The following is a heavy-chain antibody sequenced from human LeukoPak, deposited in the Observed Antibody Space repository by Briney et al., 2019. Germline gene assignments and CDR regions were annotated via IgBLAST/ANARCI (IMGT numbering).Heavy chain of an antibody. Sequence: SETLSLTCAVSGASLSSRNYWGWIRQPPGKGLEWIGTFSNGATYYTPSLKSRVTISIDTSRNEFSLKLSSVTAADTAVYYCARDSNSRRFGYWGQGTLVAVSS. CDR3: ARDSNSRRFGY. CDR1: GASLSSRNY. V-gene: IGHV4-38-2*02. CDR2: FSNGAT. J-gene: IGHJ4*02. D-gene: IGHD4-11*01.